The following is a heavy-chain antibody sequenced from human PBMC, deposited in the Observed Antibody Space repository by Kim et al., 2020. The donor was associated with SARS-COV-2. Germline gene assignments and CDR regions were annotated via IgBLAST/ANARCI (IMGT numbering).Heavy chain of an antibody. CDR3: ARAPITIFGVLGFDP. J-gene: IGHJ5*02. Sequence: QKFQGRVTMTRDTSISTAYMELSRLRSDDTAVYYCARAPITIFGVLGFDPWGQGTLVTVSS. V-gene: IGHV1-2*02. D-gene: IGHD3-3*01.